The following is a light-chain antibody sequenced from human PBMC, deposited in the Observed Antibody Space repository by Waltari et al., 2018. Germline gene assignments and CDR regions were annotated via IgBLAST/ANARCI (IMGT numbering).Light chain of an antibody. J-gene: IGKJ4*01. Sequence: EIVFTQSPATLSLSPGDRATLSCRASQSVSSNLAWYQQKPGQAPRLLIYDASNRATGIPVRFSGSGSGTDFTLTISSLEPEDFAVYYCQQRSNLVTFGGGTKVEIK. V-gene: IGKV3-11*01. CDR3: QQRSNLVT. CDR1: QSVSSN. CDR2: DAS.